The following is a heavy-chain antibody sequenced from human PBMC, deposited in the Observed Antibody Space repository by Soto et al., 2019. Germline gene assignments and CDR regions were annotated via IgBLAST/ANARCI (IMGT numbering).Heavy chain of an antibody. V-gene: IGHV3-21*01. J-gene: IGHJ4*02. CDR3: TREGVVAATSLDY. CDR1: GFTFSSYS. D-gene: IGHD2-15*01. CDR2: ISSSGSYI. Sequence: LSLSCAASGFTFSSYSMNWVRQAPGKGLEWVSSISSSGSYIYYADSVKGRFTISRDNAKNALYLQMNSLRAEDTAVYYCTREGVVAATSLDYWGQGTLVTVSS.